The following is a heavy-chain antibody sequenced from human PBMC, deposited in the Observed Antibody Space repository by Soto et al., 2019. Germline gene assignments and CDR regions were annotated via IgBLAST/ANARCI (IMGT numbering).Heavy chain of an antibody. CDR2: ISNDESYK. J-gene: IGHJ5*01. D-gene: IGHD6-19*01. V-gene: IGHV3-30-3*01. Sequence: GGSLRLSCAASGFTLSSYSMHWVRQPPGKGLEWVAVISNDESYKEYADSVKGRFTISRDNSKNNVYLQMNSLRLEQTALYYCARRSSQPGNNCFDSWGQGVLVTVSS. CDR1: GFTLSSYS. CDR3: ARRSSQPGNNCFDS.